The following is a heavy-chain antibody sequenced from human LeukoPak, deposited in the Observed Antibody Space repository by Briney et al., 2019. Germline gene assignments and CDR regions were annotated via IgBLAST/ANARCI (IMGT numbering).Heavy chain of an antibody. CDR2: IWYDGSNK. CDR3: ARDDVGASHP. V-gene: IGHV3-33*01. D-gene: IGHD1-26*01. Sequence: GRSLRLSCAASGFTFSSYGMHWVRQAPGKGLEWVVVIWYDGSNKYYADSVKGRFTISRDNSKNTLYLQMNSLRAEDTAVYYCARDDVGASHPWGQGTLVTVSS. CDR1: GFTFSSYG. J-gene: IGHJ5*02.